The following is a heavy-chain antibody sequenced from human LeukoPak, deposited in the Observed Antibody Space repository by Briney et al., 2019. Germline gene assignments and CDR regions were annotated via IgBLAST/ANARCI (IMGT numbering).Heavy chain of an antibody. CDR3: GRGRHSTSSGYYFDY. CDR1: GFTFSSYA. CDR2: ISGSGGST. D-gene: IGHD6-6*01. V-gene: IGHV3-23*01. Sequence: GGSLRLSCAASGFTFSSYAMSWVRQAPGKGLEWVSAISGSGGSTYYADSVKGRFTISRDNSKNTVYLQMYSLRAEDTAVYYCGRGRHSTSSGYYFDYWGQGTLVTVSA. J-gene: IGHJ4*02.